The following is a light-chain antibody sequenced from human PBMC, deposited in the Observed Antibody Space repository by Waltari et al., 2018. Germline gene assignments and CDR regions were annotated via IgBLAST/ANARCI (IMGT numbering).Light chain of an antibody. CDR3: QKYNNYPYT. V-gene: IGKV1-5*03. CDR2: QAS. J-gene: IGKJ2*01. Sequence: DIQLTQSPSTLSASVGDRVTTTCRTSKTISNWLAWYQQKSGKAPNLLIYQASSLKSGVPSRFSGSGSGTEFTLTIRSLQPEDFATYYCQKYNNYPYTFGQGTKLEIK. CDR1: KTISNW.